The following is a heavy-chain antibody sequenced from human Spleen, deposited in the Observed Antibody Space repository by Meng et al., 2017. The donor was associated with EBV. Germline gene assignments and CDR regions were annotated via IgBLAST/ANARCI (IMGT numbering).Heavy chain of an antibody. CDR3: ARRAGGGVIVLFDS. D-gene: IGHD3-16*02. J-gene: IGHJ4*02. V-gene: IGHV4-39*01. CDR2: VHYSGST. CDR1: GDSISSFYY. Sequence: QLQLQESGPGQVKPSETLSLTCTVSGDSISSFYYWAWLRQPPGRGLEGIGSVHYSGSTYYSPSLKSRITVSIDTSRNQFSLRLTSVTAADTAVYFCARRAGGGVIVLFDSWGQGNLVTVSS.